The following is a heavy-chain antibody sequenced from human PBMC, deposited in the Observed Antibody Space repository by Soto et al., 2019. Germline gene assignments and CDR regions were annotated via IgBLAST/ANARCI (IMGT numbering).Heavy chain of an antibody. CDR3: ARDRGIEARHRFTYFDL. J-gene: IGHJ2*01. V-gene: IGHV4-59*01. CDR1: GGSIRNYY. CDR2: IYYSGST. Sequence: SQTQSLTYTVSGGSIRNYYWSWILQPPGKGLEWIGYIYYSGSTNYNPSLKSRVTISVDTSKNQFSLKLSSVTAADTAVYYCARDRGIEARHRFTYFDLWGRGTLVNVS. D-gene: IGHD6-6*01.